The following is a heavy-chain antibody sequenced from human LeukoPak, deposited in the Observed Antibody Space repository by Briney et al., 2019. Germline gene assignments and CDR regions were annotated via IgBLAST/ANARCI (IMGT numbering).Heavy chain of an antibody. Sequence: GGSLRLSCAASGFTFSNAYMNWVRQAPGKGLEWVSAISGSGGSTYYADSVKGRFTISRDNSKNTLYLQMNSLRAEDTAVYYCAKDIAYYDFWSGYYPSSFDYWGQGTLVTVSS. D-gene: IGHD3-3*01. CDR3: AKDIAYYDFWSGYYPSSFDY. CDR2: ISGSGGST. V-gene: IGHV3-23*01. J-gene: IGHJ4*02. CDR1: GFTFSNAY.